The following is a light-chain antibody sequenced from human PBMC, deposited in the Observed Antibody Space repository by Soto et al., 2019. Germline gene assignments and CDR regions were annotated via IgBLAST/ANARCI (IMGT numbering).Light chain of an antibody. Sequence: EIGLTQSPGTLSLSPGERATRSCRASQSVSSSDLAWYQQKPGQAPRLLIYGASSRATGIPDRFSGSGSGTDFTLTISRLEPEDFAVYYCQQYGSSPFTFGPGTKVDIK. J-gene: IGKJ3*01. CDR1: QSVSSSD. V-gene: IGKV3-20*01. CDR3: QQYGSSPFT. CDR2: GAS.